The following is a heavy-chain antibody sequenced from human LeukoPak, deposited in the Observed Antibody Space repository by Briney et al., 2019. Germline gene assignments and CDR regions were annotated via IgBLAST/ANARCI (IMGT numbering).Heavy chain of an antibody. CDR2: INPSGGGT. V-gene: IGHV1-46*01. CDR3: ARDMLAVPSNWFDP. CDR1: GYTFTSYY. Sequence: GASVKVSCKASGYTFTSYYIHWVRQAPGQGLEWMGVINPSGGGTSYAQKFQGRVTMTRDTSTSTAYMDLRSLRSEDTAVYFCARDMLAVPSNWFDPWGQGTLVTVSS. J-gene: IGHJ5*02. D-gene: IGHD2-8*01.